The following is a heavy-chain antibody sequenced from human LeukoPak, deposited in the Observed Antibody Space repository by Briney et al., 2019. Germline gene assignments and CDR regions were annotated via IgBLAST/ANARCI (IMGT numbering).Heavy chain of an antibody. Sequence: PGGSLRLSCAASGFPFSTYSMNWVRQAPGKGLEWVSSISSSSGVIYYADSVKGRFAISRDNAKNALYLQMNSLRAEDTAVYYCANRGYSDSDACDMWGQGTMVTVSS. V-gene: IGHV3-21*01. J-gene: IGHJ3*02. CDR2: ISSSSGVI. D-gene: IGHD5-18*01. CDR3: ANRGYSDSDACDM. CDR1: GFPFSTYS.